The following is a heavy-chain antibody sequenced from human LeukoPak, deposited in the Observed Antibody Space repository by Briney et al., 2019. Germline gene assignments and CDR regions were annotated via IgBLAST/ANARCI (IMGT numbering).Heavy chain of an antibody. Sequence: SETLSLTCAVYGGSFSGYYWSWIRQPPGKGLEWIGEINHSGSTNYNPSLKSRVTISVDTSKNQFSLKLSSVTAADTAVYYCARGLTILFGESDDAFDIWGQGTMVTVSS. CDR3: ARGLTILFGESDDAFDI. V-gene: IGHV4-34*01. J-gene: IGHJ3*02. D-gene: IGHD3-10*01. CDR2: INHSGST. CDR1: GGSFSGYY.